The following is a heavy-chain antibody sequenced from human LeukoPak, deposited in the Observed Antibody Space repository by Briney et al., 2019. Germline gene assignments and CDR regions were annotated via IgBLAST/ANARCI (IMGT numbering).Heavy chain of an antibody. CDR1: GFTFESFA. J-gene: IGHJ5*02. V-gene: IGHV3-23*01. CDR3: AKDLSGTYRA. Sequence: GGSLRLSCEASGFTFESFAMSWVRQAPGKGLEWVCSISGSGRSTYYDDSVKGRFAISRDNSKSTLSLQVNSLRAEDTAVYYCAKDLSGTYRAWGQGTLVTVSS. CDR2: ISGSGRST. D-gene: IGHD1-26*01.